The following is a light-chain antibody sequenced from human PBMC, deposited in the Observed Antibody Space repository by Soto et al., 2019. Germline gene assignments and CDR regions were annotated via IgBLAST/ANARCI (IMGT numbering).Light chain of an antibody. CDR3: QQRNNWPPIT. CDR2: DAS. Sequence: IVLTQSRTTMSLSPGSRPTLSCRASQSVRRYLAWYQQKPGQAPRLLXYDASTRATGIPARFSGSGSETDFTLTITSLEPEDFAVYYCQQRNNWPPITFGQGTRLEIK. J-gene: IGKJ5*01. V-gene: IGKV3-11*01. CDR1: QSVRRY.